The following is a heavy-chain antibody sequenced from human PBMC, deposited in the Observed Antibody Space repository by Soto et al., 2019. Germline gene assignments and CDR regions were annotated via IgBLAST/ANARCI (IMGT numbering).Heavy chain of an antibody. J-gene: IGHJ4*02. CDR1: GDSVSSNSAA. D-gene: IGHD6-19*01. V-gene: IGHV6-1*01. CDR2: TYYRSKWYS. CDR3: ARSRGWPDC. Sequence: SQTLSLTCVISGDSVSSNSAAWNWIRQSPSRGLEWLGRTYYRSKWYSEFALSMKSRITINPDTSKNQFSLQLNSVTPDDTAVYYCARSRGWPDCWGQGILVTVSS.